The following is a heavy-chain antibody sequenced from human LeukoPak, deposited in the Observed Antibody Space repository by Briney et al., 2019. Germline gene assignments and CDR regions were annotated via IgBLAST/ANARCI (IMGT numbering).Heavy chain of an antibody. CDR2: ISYDGSSK. J-gene: IGHJ3*02. Sequence: GGSLRLSCAASGFTFSSYAMHWVRQAPGKGLEWVAVISYDGSSKYYADSVKGRFTISRDNSKNTLYLQMNSLRAEDTAVYYCARVRAKWELLDAFDIWGQGTMVTVSS. D-gene: IGHD1-26*01. CDR1: GFTFSSYA. V-gene: IGHV3-30-3*01. CDR3: ARVRAKWELLDAFDI.